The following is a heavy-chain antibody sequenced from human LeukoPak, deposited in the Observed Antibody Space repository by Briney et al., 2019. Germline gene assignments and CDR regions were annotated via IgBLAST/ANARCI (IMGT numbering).Heavy chain of an antibody. CDR1: GYTFTRYY. J-gene: IGHJ3*02. CDR2: INPNSGGT. D-gene: IGHD5-18*01. CDR3: ARVGRGYSYNDAFDI. V-gene: IGHV1-2*02. Sequence: ASLKVSCTASGYTFTRYYMHWVRQAPGQRLEWMGWINPNSGGTNYAQKIQGRVTMTRDTSISTVYMELSRLRSDDTAVYYCARVGRGYSYNDAFDIWGQGTMGTVSA.